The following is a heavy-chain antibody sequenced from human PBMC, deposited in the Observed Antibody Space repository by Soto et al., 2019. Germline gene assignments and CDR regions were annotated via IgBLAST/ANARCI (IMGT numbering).Heavy chain of an antibody. Sequence: PGGSLRLSCAASGFTFSSYAMHWVRQAPGKGLEWVAVISYDGSNKYYADSVKGRFTISRDNSKNTLYLQMNSLRAEDTAVYYCARSNYGGKGYYYYGMDVWGQGTTDTVSS. D-gene: IGHD4-17*01. J-gene: IGHJ6*02. CDR1: GFTFSSYA. CDR3: ARSNYGGKGYYYYGMDV. V-gene: IGHV3-30-3*01. CDR2: ISYDGSNK.